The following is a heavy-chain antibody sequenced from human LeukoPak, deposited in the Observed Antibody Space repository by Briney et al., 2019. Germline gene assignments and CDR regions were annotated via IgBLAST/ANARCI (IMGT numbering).Heavy chain of an antibody. CDR1: AYSLTELS. D-gene: IGHD7-27*01. J-gene: IGHJ3*02. CDR2: FDPEDDET. Sequence: ASVKVSCKVSAYSLTELSIHWVRQAPGKGLEWMGGFDPEDDETIYSQKFQGRVTMTEDTSTDTAYMELSSLRSEDTAVYYCATVPLGMRFGALDIWGQGTMVTVSS. V-gene: IGHV1-24*01. CDR3: ATVPLGMRFGALDI.